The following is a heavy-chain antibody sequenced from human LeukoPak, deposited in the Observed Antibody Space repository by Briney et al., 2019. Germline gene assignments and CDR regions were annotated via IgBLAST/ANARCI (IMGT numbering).Heavy chain of an antibody. CDR1: GGSISSGDYY. J-gene: IGHJ5*02. Sequence: SETLSLTCTVSGGSISSGDYYGSWIRQPPGKGLEWIGYIYYSGSTYYNPSLKSRVTISVDTSKNQFSLKLSSVTAADTAVYYCARGGVYDAWFDPWGQGTLVTVSS. CDR2: IYYSGST. CDR3: ARGGVYDAWFDP. D-gene: IGHD5/OR15-5a*01. V-gene: IGHV4-30-4*01.